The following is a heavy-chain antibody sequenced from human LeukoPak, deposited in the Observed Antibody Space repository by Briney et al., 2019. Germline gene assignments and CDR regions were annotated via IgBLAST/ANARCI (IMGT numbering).Heavy chain of an antibody. J-gene: IGHJ3*01. CDR3: ARSPVDPGALGPDVLDL. V-gene: IGHV1-69*05. CDR2: VIPVIATA. Sequence: SVKVSCKASGGTFNSYAINWVRQAPGQGLEWMGGVIPVIATANYAQRFQDRVSLTTDESTSTAYMELSGLTSEDTAVYFCARSPVDPGALGPDVLDLWGQGTMVTVSS. D-gene: IGHD6-19*01. CDR1: GGTFNSYA.